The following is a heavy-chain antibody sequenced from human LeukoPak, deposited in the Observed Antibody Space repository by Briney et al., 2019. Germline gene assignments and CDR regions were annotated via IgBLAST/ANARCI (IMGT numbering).Heavy chain of an antibody. Sequence: ASVKVSCKASGGTFSSYAISWVRQAPGQGLEWMGGIIPIFGTANYAQKFQGRVTITADESTSTAYTELSSLRSEDTAVYYCARGYCSSTSCYTPSDPWGQGTLVTVSS. CDR3: ARGYCSSTSCYTPSDP. CDR2: IIPIFGTA. V-gene: IGHV1-69*13. J-gene: IGHJ5*02. CDR1: GGTFSSYA. D-gene: IGHD2-2*02.